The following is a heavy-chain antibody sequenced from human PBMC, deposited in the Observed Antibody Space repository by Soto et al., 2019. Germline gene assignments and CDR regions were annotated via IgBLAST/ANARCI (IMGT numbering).Heavy chain of an antibody. V-gene: IGHV3-74*01. CDR3: GRERWALGDY. J-gene: IGHJ4*02. D-gene: IGHD3-16*01. CDR1: GFTFSDYW. Sequence: EVQLVESGGGLVQPGGSLRLSCVASGFTFSDYWMVWVRQAPGKGQVWVSRIKNDGSHIDYAESVRGRFTISRDNAKNTVYLQMNSLRAEDTAVYYCGRERWALGDYWGQGTLVTVSS. CDR2: IKNDGSHI.